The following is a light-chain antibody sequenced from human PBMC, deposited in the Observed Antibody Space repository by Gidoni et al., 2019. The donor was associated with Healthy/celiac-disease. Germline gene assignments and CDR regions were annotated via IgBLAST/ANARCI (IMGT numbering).Light chain of an antibody. J-gene: IGKJ2*01. CDR2: KAS. Sequence: DIQMTQSPSTLSASVGDRVTITCRASQSISSWLAWYQQKPGKAPKLLIYKASSLESGVPSRGSGSGSGTEFTLTISSLQPDDFATYYCQQYNSYSSFGQGTKLEIK. CDR1: QSISSW. V-gene: IGKV1-5*03. CDR3: QQYNSYSS.